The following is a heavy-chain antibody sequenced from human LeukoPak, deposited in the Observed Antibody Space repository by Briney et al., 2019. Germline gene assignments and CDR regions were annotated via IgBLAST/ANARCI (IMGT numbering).Heavy chain of an antibody. J-gene: IGHJ4*02. CDR3: AKDFHAYGSGSWYFDY. Sequence: PGGSLRLSCAASGFTFSNYGMSWVRQAPGKGLEWVSGITGSGGSTYYADSVKGRLTISRDNSKNTLFLQMNSLRAEDTAVYYCAKDFHAYGSGSWYFDYWGQGTLVTVSS. D-gene: IGHD3-10*01. CDR2: ITGSGGST. CDR1: GFTFSNYG. V-gene: IGHV3-23*01.